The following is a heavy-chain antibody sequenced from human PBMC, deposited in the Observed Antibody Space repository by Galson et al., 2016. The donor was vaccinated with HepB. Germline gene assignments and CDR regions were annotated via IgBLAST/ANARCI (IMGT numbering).Heavy chain of an antibody. CDR3: VRISGEFDNGNKACDI. D-gene: IGHD2/OR15-2a*01. V-gene: IGHV4-39*01. CDR2: IYYRGST. Sequence: ETLSLTCSASGGSISSSSYYWGWIRQPPGKGLEWIGNIYYRGSTYYNPSLKSRVAISVDTSRNQFSLKVRSVTAADTAVYYCVRISGEFDNGNKACDIWGQGTMVTVSS. CDR1: GGSISSSSYY. J-gene: IGHJ3*02.